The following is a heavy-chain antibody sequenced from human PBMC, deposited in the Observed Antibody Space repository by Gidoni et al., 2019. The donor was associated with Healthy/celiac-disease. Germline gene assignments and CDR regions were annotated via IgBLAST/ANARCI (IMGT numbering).Heavy chain of an antibody. CDR3: ARGDGYSYGYSPFDY. Sequence: EVQLVESGGGLVQPGGSLRLSCAASGSTFSSYEMNWVRQAPGKGLEWVSYISSSGSTIYYADSVKGRFTISRDNAKNSLYLQMNSLRAEDTAVYYCARGDGYSYGYSPFDYWGQGTLVTVSS. CDR2: ISSSGSTI. CDR1: GSTFSSYE. D-gene: IGHD5-18*01. V-gene: IGHV3-48*03. J-gene: IGHJ4*02.